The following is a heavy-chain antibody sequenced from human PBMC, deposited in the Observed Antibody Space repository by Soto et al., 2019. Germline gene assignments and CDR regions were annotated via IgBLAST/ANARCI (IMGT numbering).Heavy chain of an antibody. CDR1: GFTFSSNA. D-gene: IGHD3-16*01. V-gene: IGHV3-23*01. J-gene: IGHJ5*01. CDR2: ITGNTGRT. CDR3: ARARGVDS. Sequence: PGGSLRLSCAASGFTFSSNAMNWVRQAPGKGLEWIPSITGNTGRTDYADSVKGRFTVTRDNAKNSLYLQMNSLRAEDTAVYYCARARGVDSWGQGTLVTVSS.